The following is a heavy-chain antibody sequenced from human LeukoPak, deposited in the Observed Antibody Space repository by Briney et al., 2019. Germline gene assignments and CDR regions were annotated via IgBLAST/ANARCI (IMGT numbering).Heavy chain of an antibody. CDR3: ARVLYYYGSGSVAFYGMDV. J-gene: IGHJ6*02. CDR2: ISAYNGNT. V-gene: IGHV1-18*01. Sequence: ASVKVSCKASGYTFTSYGISWVRQAPGQGLEWMGWISAYNGNTNYAQKLQGRVTMTTDTSTSTAYMELGSLRSDDTAVYYCARVLYYYGSGSVAFYGMDVWGQGTTVTVSS. D-gene: IGHD3-10*01. CDR1: GYTFTSYG.